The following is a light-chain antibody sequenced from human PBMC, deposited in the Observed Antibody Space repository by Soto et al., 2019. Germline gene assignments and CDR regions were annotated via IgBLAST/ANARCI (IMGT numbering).Light chain of an antibody. CDR3: HQFDDYPST. V-gene: IGKV1D-13*01. J-gene: IGKJ3*01. Sequence: AIQLTQSPSSLSAYVGDSVSITCRASQGISSALAWYQQKPGRAPNLLIYDASSLEGGVPSRFSGSRSGTDFTLTVSSLQPEDFATYYCHQFDDYPSTFGPGTKVDIK. CDR1: QGISSA. CDR2: DAS.